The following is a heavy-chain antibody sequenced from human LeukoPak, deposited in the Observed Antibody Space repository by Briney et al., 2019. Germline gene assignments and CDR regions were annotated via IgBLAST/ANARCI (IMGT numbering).Heavy chain of an antibody. CDR2: INHSGST. Sequence: SETLSLTCTVSGGSISSYYWSWIRQPAGKGLEWIGEINHSGSTNYNPSLKSRVTISVDTSKNQFSLKLSSVTAADTAVYYCARGRITMVRGVITAFFDYWGQGTLVTVSS. D-gene: IGHD3-10*01. J-gene: IGHJ4*02. CDR1: GGSISSYY. V-gene: IGHV4-34*01. CDR3: ARGRITMVRGVITAFFDY.